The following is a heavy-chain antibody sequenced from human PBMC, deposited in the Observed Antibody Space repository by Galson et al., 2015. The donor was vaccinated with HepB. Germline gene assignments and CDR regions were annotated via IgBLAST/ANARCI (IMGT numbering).Heavy chain of an antibody. Sequence: SLRLSCAASGFTFSSYGMHWVRQAPGKGLEWVAVISYDGSNKYYADSVKGRFTISRDNSKNTLYLQMNSLRAEDTAVYYCAKDVGSGSYPGYFDYWGQGTLVTVSS. CDR3: AKDVGSGSYPGYFDY. J-gene: IGHJ4*02. CDR1: GFTFSSYG. D-gene: IGHD1-26*01. CDR2: ISYDGSNK. V-gene: IGHV3-30*18.